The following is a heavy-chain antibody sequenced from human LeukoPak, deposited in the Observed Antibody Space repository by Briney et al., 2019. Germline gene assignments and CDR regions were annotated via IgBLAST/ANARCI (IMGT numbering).Heavy chain of an antibody. V-gene: IGHV1-69-2*01. D-gene: IGHD2-2*01. J-gene: IGHJ4*02. CDR1: GYTFTDYY. CDR2: VDPEDGET. CDR3: ATEHLDCSSTSCAPSY. Sequence: ASVKVSCKVSGYTFTDYYMHWVQQAPGKGLEWMGLVDPEDGETIYAEKFQGRVTITADTSTDTAYMELSSLRSEDTAVYYSATEHLDCSSTSCAPSYWGQGTLVTVSS.